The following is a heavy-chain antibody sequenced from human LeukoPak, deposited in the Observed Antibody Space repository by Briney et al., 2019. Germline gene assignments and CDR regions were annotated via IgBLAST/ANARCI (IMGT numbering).Heavy chain of an antibody. V-gene: IGHV4-61*02. CDR2: IYSNGNT. Sequence: SQTLSLTCIVSGGTISSGGYYWTWIRQSAGKGLEWIGRIYSNGNTNYNPSLESRVTISVDTSKNQFSLSLSFVTAADTAVYYCARVGSTTYFDYWGQGTLVTVSS. CDR3: ARVGSTTYFDY. J-gene: IGHJ4*02. CDR1: GGTISSGGYY. D-gene: IGHD1-26*01.